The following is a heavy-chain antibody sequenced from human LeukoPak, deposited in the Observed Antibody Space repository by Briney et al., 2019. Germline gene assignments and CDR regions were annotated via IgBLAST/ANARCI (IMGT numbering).Heavy chain of an antibody. CDR1: GFTFNTNA. J-gene: IGHJ4*02. Sequence: PGGSLRLSCAASGFTFNTNAMTWVRQTQGRGLEWVSRVSESGVRTDYAASVKGRFTVSRDNSKNMVYLQMNNLRAEDTAVYYCLMRGGDYWGQGTLVTVSS. CDR3: LMRGGDY. CDR2: VSESGVRT. V-gene: IGHV3-23*01. D-gene: IGHD3-10*01.